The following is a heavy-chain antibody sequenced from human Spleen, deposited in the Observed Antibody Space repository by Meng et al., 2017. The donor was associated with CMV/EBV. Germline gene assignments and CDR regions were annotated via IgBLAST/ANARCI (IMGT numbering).Heavy chain of an antibody. V-gene: IGHV4-30-4*08. CDR1: GGSISSGDYY. CDR3: ATIAARAPIFDY. D-gene: IGHD6-6*01. Sequence: QVQLQASGPGMVKPSQTLSLTCTVSGGSISSGDYYWSWIRQPPGKGLEWIGYIYYSGSTYYNPSLKSRVTISVDTSKNQFSLKLSSVTAADTAVYYCATIAARAPIFDYWGQGTLVTVSS. J-gene: IGHJ4*02. CDR2: IYYSGST.